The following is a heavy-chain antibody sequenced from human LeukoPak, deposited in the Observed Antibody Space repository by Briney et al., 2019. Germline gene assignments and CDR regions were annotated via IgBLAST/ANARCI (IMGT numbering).Heavy chain of an antibody. CDR1: GGSISSGGYY. Sequence: SQTLSLTCTVSGGSISSGGYYWSWIRQHPGKGLEWIGYIYYSGSTYYNPSLKSRVTISVDTSKNQFSLKLSSVTAADTAVYYCASTTDLEGYYYYGMDVWGQGTTVTVSS. CDR2: IYYSGST. CDR3: ASTTDLEGYYYYGMDV. D-gene: IGHD3-3*01. J-gene: IGHJ6*02. V-gene: IGHV4-31*03.